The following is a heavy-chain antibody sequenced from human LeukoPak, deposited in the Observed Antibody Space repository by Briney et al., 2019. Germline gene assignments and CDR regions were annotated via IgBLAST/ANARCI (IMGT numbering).Heavy chain of an antibody. CDR1: GFTFSSYC. J-gene: IGHJ4*02. Sequence: PGGSLRLSYAASGFTFSSYCMHWVRQAPGKGLEWVAVIWYDGSNKYYADSVKGRFTISRDNSKNTLYLQMNSLRARDTAVYYGAKPGYYYDSSGYYIDYWGQGTLVTVSS. CDR3: AKPGYYYDSSGYYIDY. V-gene: IGHV3-33*06. D-gene: IGHD3-22*01. CDR2: IWYDGSNK.